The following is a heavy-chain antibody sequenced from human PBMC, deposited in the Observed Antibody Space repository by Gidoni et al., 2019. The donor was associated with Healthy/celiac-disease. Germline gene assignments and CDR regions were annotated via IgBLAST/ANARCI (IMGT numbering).Heavy chain of an antibody. CDR3: ARGTMVRGVYDSDDY. CDR1: GYTFTSYD. Sequence: QVQLVQSGAEVKKPGASVKVSCKASGYTFTSYDLNWVRQATGQGLEWMGWMNPNSGNTGYAQKFQGRVTMTRNTSISTAYMGLSSLRSEDTAVYYCARGTMVRGVYDSDDYWGQGTLVTVSS. D-gene: IGHD3-10*01. J-gene: IGHJ4*02. V-gene: IGHV1-8*01. CDR2: MNPNSGNT.